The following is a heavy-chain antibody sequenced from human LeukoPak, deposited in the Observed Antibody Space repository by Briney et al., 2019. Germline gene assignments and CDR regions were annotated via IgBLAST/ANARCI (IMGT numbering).Heavy chain of an antibody. Sequence: GGSLRLSCAASGFTFDDYAMHWVRQAPGKGLEWVSGVSWNSGSIGYADSVKGRFTISRDNAKNSLYLQMNSLRAEDTALYYCAKDTYYDSSGPFDYWGQGTLVTVSS. CDR3: AKDTYYDSSGPFDY. CDR2: VSWNSGSI. V-gene: IGHV3-9*01. J-gene: IGHJ4*02. D-gene: IGHD3-22*01. CDR1: GFTFDDYA.